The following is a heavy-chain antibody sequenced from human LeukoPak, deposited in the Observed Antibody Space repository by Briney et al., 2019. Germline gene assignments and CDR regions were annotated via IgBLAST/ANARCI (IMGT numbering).Heavy chain of an antibody. D-gene: IGHD5-12*01. CDR2: IYYSGST. J-gene: IGHJ3*02. Sequence: KPSETLSLTRTVSGGSISSSSYYWDWIRQPPGKGLEWIGSIYYSGSTYYNPSLKSRVTISVDTSKNQFSLKLSSVIAADTAVYYCARHGKYSGYARDAFDIWGQGTVVTVSS. CDR1: GGSISSSSYY. CDR3: ARHGKYSGYARDAFDI. V-gene: IGHV4-39*01.